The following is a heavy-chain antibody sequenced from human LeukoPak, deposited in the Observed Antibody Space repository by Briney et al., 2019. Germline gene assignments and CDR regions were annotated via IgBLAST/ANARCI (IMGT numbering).Heavy chain of an antibody. CDR1: GGTFDNSA. V-gene: IGHV1-69*04. D-gene: IGHD1-1*01. J-gene: IGHJ6*02. Sequence: SVKVSCKASGGTFDNSAINWVRQAPGQGLEWMGRIIPILNIPNYARKLQGRVTIAADKSTSTAYMELSSLRSDDTAVYYCAREKMEVGYYGLDVWGQGTTVTVSS. CDR3: AREKMEVGYYGLDV. CDR2: IIPILNIP.